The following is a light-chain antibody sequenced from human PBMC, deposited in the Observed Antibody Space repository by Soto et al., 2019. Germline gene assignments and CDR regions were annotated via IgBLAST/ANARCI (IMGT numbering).Light chain of an antibody. CDR2: YDS. J-gene: IGLJ2*01. V-gene: IGLV3-21*04. Sequence: SYELTQPPSLSLAPGETAGITCGGNNIGSKSVHWYQQKPGQAPVLVIYYDSDRPSGIPERFSGSNSGDTATLTISRVEAGDEADYYCQVWDSSSDPIIFGGGTKLTV. CDR3: QVWDSSSDPII. CDR1: NIGSKS.